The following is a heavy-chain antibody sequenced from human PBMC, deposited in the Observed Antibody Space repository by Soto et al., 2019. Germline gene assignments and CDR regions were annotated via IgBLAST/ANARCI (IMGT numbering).Heavy chain of an antibody. J-gene: IGHJ4*02. Sequence: SETLSLTCSVSGGSMSSGAYYWNWIRQHPVKGLEWIAYIYHTGNTYYNPSLRSRTTISVDTSENQFSLKLTSVTDADTAVYYCASSYSGYLDNWGQGTLVTVSS. D-gene: IGHD3-22*01. CDR2: IYHTGNT. V-gene: IGHV4-31*03. CDR1: GGSMSSGAYY. CDR3: ASSYSGYLDN.